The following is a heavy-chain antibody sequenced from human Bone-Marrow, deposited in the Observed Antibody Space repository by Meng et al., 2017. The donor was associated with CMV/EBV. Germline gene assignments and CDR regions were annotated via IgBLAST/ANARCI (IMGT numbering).Heavy chain of an antibody. J-gene: IGHJ6*01. V-gene: IGHV1-46*01. CDR2: INPSGGRT. Sequence: ASVKVSCKASGYTFTSYFMHWVRQAPGQGLEWMGIINPSGGRTSYAQKFQGRVTMTRDTSTSTAYMELSSLRSEDTAVYYCARAVEVATTPYYYYGMDVWGQGTTVTGSS. CDR3: ARAVEVATTPYYYYGMDV. D-gene: IGHD5-24*01. CDR1: GYTFTSYF.